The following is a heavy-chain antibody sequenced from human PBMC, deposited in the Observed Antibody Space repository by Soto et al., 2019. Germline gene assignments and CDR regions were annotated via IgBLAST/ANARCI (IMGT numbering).Heavy chain of an antibody. V-gene: IGHV1-18*01. CDR3: ARGNSMIVLVEVDY. Sequence: ASVKVSCKASGYIFTSYAISWVRQAPGQGLEWMGWISGYNGNTKYAQKLQGRVTMTTDISTSTAYMELRSLRSDDTAVYYCARGNSMIVLVEVDYWGQGTRVTVS. CDR1: GYIFTSYA. CDR2: ISGYNGNT. J-gene: IGHJ4*02. D-gene: IGHD3-22*01.